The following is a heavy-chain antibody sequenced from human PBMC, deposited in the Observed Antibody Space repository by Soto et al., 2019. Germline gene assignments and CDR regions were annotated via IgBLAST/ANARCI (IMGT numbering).Heavy chain of an antibody. CDR2: INAGNGHT. CDR1: GYTFTSYA. Sequence: QVQLVQSGAEVEKPGASVKVSCKASGYTFTSYAMHWVRQAPGQRLEWMGWINAGNGHTKYSQTFQGRVTITRDTSASTAYMELSSLRSEDTAVYYCGTNLAVAGMGFDPWGQGTLVTVSS. CDR3: GTNLAVAGMGFDP. D-gene: IGHD6-19*01. J-gene: IGHJ5*02. V-gene: IGHV1-3*01.